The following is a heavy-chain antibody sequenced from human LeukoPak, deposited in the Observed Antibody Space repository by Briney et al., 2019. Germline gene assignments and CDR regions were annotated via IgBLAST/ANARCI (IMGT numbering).Heavy chain of an antibody. J-gene: IGHJ4*02. Sequence: VGSLSLSCAASGFTFSSYAMSWVRRAPAKGLGRVLTISGSGGSTYYADSVKGRFTISRDSSNNALYLQMNSLRAEDTAVYYCAKGPSSGPPYYFDYWGQGTLVTVSS. CDR2: ISGSGGST. CDR1: GFTFSSYA. D-gene: IGHD5-12*01. CDR3: AKGPSSGPPYYFDY. V-gene: IGHV3-23*01.